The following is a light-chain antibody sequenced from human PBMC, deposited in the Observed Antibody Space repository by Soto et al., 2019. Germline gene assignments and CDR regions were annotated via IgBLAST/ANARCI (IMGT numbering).Light chain of an antibody. J-gene: IGLJ1*01. Sequence: QSALTQPASVSGSPGQSITISCTGTSSDVGGYNYVSWYQQHPGKAPKLMIYDVSNRPSRVSNRFYGSKSGNTAPLTISGLQSEDEADYYCSSYTSSSTQVFGTGTKLTVL. CDR1: SSDVGGYNY. CDR3: SSYTSSSTQV. CDR2: DVS. V-gene: IGLV2-14*01.